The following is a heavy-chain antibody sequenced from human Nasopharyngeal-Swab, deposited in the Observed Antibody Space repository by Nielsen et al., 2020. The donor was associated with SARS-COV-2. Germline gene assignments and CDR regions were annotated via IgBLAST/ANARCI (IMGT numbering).Heavy chain of an antibody. CDR3: ARDGYGSGGMDV. CDR1: GGSISSGGYY. J-gene: IGHJ6*02. V-gene: IGHV4-31*03. CDR2: IYYSGST. D-gene: IGHD3-10*01. Sequence: SETLSLTCTVSGGSISSGGYYWSWIRQHPGKGLEWIGYIYYSGSTYYNPSLKSRVTISVDTSKNQFSLKLSPVTAADTAVYYCARDGYGSGGMDVWGQGTTVTVSS.